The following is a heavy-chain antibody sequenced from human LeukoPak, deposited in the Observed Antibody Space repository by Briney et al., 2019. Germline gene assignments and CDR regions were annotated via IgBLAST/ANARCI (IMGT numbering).Heavy chain of an antibody. CDR3: ARQVDYGDYVDAFDI. V-gene: IGHV4-34*01. D-gene: IGHD4-17*01. CDR1: GGSFSGYY. Sequence: SETLSLTCAVYGGSFSGYYWSWIRQPPGKGLEWIGEINHSGSTNYNPSLKSRVTISVDTSKNQFSLKLSSVTAADTAVYYCARQVDYGDYVDAFDIWGQGTMVTVSS. CDR2: INHSGST. J-gene: IGHJ3*02.